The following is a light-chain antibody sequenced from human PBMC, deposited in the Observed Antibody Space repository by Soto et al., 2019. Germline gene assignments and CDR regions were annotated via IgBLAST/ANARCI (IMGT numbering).Light chain of an antibody. CDR1: QSISSY. V-gene: IGKV1-39*01. Sequence: DIQMTQSPSSLSASVGDRVTITCRASQSISSYLNWYQQKPGKAPKLLIYAASSLQSGVPSRFSGSGSVADFTLTISSLQPEDFATYYCQQSYSAPHTFDQGTKLEIK. CDR2: AAS. J-gene: IGKJ2*01. CDR3: QQSYSAPHT.